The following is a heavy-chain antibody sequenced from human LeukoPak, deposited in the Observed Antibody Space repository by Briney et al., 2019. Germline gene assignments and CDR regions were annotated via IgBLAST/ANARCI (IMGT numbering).Heavy chain of an antibody. J-gene: IGHJ4*02. CDR2: IIPILGIA. D-gene: IGHD6-13*01. CDR1: GGTFSSYA. Sequence: SVKVSCKASGGTFSSYAISWVRQAPGQGLEWMGRIIPILGIANYAQKLQGRVTMTTDTSTSTAYMELRSLRSDDTAVYYCARVKEQQLVRGDYWGQGTLVTVSS. V-gene: IGHV1-69*04. CDR3: ARVKEQQLVRGDY.